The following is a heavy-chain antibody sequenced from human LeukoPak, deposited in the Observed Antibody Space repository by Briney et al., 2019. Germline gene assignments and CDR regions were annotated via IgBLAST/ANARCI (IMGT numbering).Heavy chain of an antibody. CDR2: IRSSGDDI. D-gene: IGHD3/OR15-3a*01. Sequence: GGSLRLSCAASGFTFSSYTMTWVRQAPGKGLEWVSHIRSSGDDIRYADSVKGRFTISRDDAKNSLFLQMNSLRDEDTAVYYCARDKDWAFDYWGQGTLVTVSS. CDR3: ARDKDWAFDY. J-gene: IGHJ4*02. V-gene: IGHV3-21*05. CDR1: GFTFSSYT.